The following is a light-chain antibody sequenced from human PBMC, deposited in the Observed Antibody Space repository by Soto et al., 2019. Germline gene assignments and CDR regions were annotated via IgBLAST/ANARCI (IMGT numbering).Light chain of an antibody. J-gene: IGKJ4*01. Sequence: VMTQSPATLSVSPGERATLSCRASQIFISNVAWYHQKPGQPPRLLIYGASTRATGIPARFSGSWFGTEFTLTISSLQPEDFGVYYCQQYNNWPLTFGGGTRVESK. V-gene: IGKV3-15*01. CDR1: QIFISN. CDR3: QQYNNWPLT. CDR2: GAS.